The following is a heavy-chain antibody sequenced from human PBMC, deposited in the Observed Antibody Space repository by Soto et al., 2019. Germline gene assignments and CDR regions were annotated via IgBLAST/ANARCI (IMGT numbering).Heavy chain of an antibody. Sequence: EVQLVESGGDLVQPGGSLRLSCAASGLTFSNYCMTWVRQAPGKGLEWVANIKNDGSQKNYVDSVKGRFTVSRDNAKNSLYLQMNSLRAEDTAMYYCARSGSDVDYWGEGTLVIVSS. CDR1: GLTFSNYC. V-gene: IGHV3-7*01. CDR3: ARSGSDVDY. D-gene: IGHD2-21*01. CDR2: IKNDGSQK. J-gene: IGHJ4*02.